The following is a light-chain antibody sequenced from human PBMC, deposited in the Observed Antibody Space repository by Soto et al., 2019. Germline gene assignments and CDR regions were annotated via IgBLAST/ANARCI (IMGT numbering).Light chain of an antibody. CDR1: QTVAKS. J-gene: IGKJ4*01. CDR3: QQYNSNSLLT. V-gene: IGKV1-39*01. Sequence: DTQMTQSPSSLPASVGDRVTITCRASQTVAKSLNWYQQKPGKAPELLIYATSHLQSGVPSRFSGSGSGTDFTLTISSLQPDDFATYYCQQYNSNSLLTFGGGTKVDIK. CDR2: ATS.